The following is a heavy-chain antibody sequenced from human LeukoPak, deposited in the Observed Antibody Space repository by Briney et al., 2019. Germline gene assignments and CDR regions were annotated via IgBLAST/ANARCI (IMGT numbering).Heavy chain of an antibody. V-gene: IGHV4-30-2*01. CDR2: IYHSGST. J-gene: IGHJ4*02. Sequence: SQTLSLTCAVSGGSISSGGYSWSWIRQPPGKGLEWIGYIYHSGSTYYNPSLKSRVTISVDRSKNQFSLKLSSVTAADTAVYYCASMAGSNPAYYFDYWGQGTLVTVSS. CDR3: ASMAGSNPAYYFDY. D-gene: IGHD6-19*01. CDR1: GGSISSGGYS.